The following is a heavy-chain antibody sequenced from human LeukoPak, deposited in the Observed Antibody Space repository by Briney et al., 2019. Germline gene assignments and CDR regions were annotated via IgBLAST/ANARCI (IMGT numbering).Heavy chain of an antibody. Sequence: GGSLRLSCAASGFTFSSYAMSWVRQAPGKGLEWVSAISGSGGSTYYADSVKGRFTISRDNSKNTLYLQMNGLRAEDTAVYYCAKESYYDSSGYYYYYYYMDVWGKGTTVTISS. CDR3: AKESYYDSSGYYYYYYYMDV. CDR1: GFTFSSYA. CDR2: ISGSGGST. V-gene: IGHV3-23*01. D-gene: IGHD3-22*01. J-gene: IGHJ6*03.